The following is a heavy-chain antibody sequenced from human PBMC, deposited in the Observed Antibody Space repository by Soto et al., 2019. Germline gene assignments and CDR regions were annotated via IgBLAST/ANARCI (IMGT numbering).Heavy chain of an antibody. D-gene: IGHD2-21*02. CDR2: MNPNSGNT. Sequence: ASVKVSCKASGYTFTSYDINWVRQATGQGLEWMGWMNPNSGNTGYAQKFQGRVTMTRNTSISTAYMELSSLRSEDTAVYYCARGRGVTPLDYYYYGMDVWGHGTTVTVSS. J-gene: IGHJ6*02. CDR1: GYTFTSYD. V-gene: IGHV1-8*01. CDR3: ARGRGVTPLDYYYYGMDV.